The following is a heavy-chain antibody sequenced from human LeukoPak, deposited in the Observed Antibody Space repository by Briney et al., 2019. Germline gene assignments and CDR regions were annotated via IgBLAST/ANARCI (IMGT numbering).Heavy chain of an antibody. V-gene: IGHV1-2*02. CDR2: INPNSGGT. CDR1: GYTFTGYY. CDR3: ARESYDSSGCDY. J-gene: IGHJ4*02. D-gene: IGHD3-22*01. Sequence: ASVKVSCKASGYTFTGYYMHWVRQAPGQGLEWMGWINPNSGGTNYAQKFQGRVTITRDTSISTAYMELSRLRSDDTAVYYCARESYDSSGCDYWGQGTLVTVSS.